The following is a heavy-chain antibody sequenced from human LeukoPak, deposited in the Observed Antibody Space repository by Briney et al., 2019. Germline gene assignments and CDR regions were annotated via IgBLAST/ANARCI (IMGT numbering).Heavy chain of an antibody. CDR1: GFTFSSYS. D-gene: IGHD3-22*01. CDR3: ARGITMKGDGMDV. J-gene: IGHJ6*02. Sequence: QPGGSLILSCAASGFTFSSYSMNWVRQAPGKGLEWVSYISSSSTIYYADSVKGRFTISRDKNSLYLQMNSLRDEDTAVYYCARGITMKGDGMDVWGQGTTVTVSS. V-gene: IGHV3-48*02. CDR2: ISSSSTI.